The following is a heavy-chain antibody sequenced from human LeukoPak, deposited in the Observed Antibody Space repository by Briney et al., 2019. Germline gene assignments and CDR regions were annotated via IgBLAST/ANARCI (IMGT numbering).Heavy chain of an antibody. V-gene: IGHV3-30*18. D-gene: IGHD6-19*01. CDR2: ISYDGSNK. CDR1: GFTFSSYG. J-gene: IGHJ5*02. Sequence: GRSLRLSCAASGFTFSSYGMHWVRQGPGKGLEWVAVISYDGSNKYYADSVKGRFTISRDNSKNTLYLQMNSLRAEDTAVYYCAKDRGSGWYAWFDPWGQGTLVTVSS. CDR3: AKDRGSGWYAWFDP.